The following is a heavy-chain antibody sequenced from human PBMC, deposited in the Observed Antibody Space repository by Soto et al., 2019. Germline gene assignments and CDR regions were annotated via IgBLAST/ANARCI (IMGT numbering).Heavy chain of an antibody. D-gene: IGHD3-16*01. Sequence: ASVKVSCTASGYTFANYAIHWVRQAPGHGFEWMGWINAGNGNTRNSEKFQGRVTFTRDTSATTAHMEVGSLRFEDTAVYYCARDRTGWGLTNRHFGVDGCGQGTTVTVS. CDR1: GYTFANYA. CDR2: INAGNGNT. J-gene: IGHJ6*02. V-gene: IGHV1-3*01. CDR3: ARDRTGWGLTNRHFGVDG.